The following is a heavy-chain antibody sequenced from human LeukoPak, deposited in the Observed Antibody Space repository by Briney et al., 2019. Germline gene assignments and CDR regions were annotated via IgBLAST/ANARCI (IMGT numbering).Heavy chain of an antibody. J-gene: IGHJ5*02. Sequence: ASVKVSCKVSGYTLTELSMHWVRQAPGKGLEWMGGFDPEDGETIYAQKFQGRVTMTRDMSTSTVYMELSSLRSEDTAVYYCARGVGATNWFDPWGQGTLVTVSS. V-gene: IGHV1-24*01. CDR2: FDPEDGET. D-gene: IGHD1-26*01. CDR3: ARGVGATNWFDP. CDR1: GYTLTELS.